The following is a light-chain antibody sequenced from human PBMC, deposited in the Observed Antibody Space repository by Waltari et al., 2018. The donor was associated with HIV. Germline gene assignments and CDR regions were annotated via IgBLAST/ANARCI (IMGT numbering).Light chain of an antibody. CDR2: GAS. V-gene: IGKV3-20*01. J-gene: IGKJ4*01. CDR1: QNVSNDY. Sequence: PGERATLSCRASQNVSNDYLAWYQQRLGQAPRLLIYGASSRATGIPDRFSGSGSGTDFTLTISRLEPEEFAVYYCQQYDSSPGTFGGGTKVEIK. CDR3: QQYDSSPGT.